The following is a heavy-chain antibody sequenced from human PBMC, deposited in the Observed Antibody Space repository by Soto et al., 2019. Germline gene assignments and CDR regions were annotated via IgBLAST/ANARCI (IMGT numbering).Heavy chain of an antibody. CDR3: ARRDSGGFYRYFDS. V-gene: IGHV1-69*06. J-gene: IGHJ4*02. Sequence: QVQLVQSGAEVKKPGSSVKVSCKASGGTFSTNPISWVRQAPGQGLEWMGGTGSGTGPGNHAQKFQGRLKITVDKSTSTVYMELRSLSYEDKAVYYCARRDSGGFYRYFDSWGQGTLVTVSS. CDR2: TGSGTGPG. D-gene: IGHD2-15*01. CDR1: GGTFSTNP.